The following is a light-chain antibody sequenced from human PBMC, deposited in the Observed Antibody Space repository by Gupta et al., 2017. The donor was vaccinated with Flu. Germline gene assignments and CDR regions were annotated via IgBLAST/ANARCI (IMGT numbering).Light chain of an antibody. V-gene: IGLV3-21*03. CDR1: EIESKS. CDR3: QVWDTSSDHVV. Sequence: GKTARITCGGDEIESKSVPWCQQKPGQAPVLVVYDDSDRPSGIPERFSGSNSGNTATLTISRVEAGDEADYYCQVWDTSSDHVVFGGGTKLTVL. CDR2: DDS. J-gene: IGLJ2*01.